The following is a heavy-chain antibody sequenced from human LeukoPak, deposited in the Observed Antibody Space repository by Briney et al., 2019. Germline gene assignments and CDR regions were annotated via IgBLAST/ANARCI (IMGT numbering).Heavy chain of an antibody. V-gene: IGHV1-2*02. J-gene: IGHJ4*02. CDR1: GYTFTGYY. Sequence: ASVKVSCKASGYTFTGYYMHWVRQAPGQGLEGMGWINPNSGGTNYAQKFQGRGTMTRDTSISTAYMELSRLRSDDTAMYYCATTREPTVTIDYWGQGTLATVSS. CDR2: INPNSGGT. D-gene: IGHD4-17*01. CDR3: ATTREPTVTIDY.